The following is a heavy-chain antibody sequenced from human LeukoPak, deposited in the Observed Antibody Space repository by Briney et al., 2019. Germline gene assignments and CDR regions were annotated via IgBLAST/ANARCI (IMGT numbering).Heavy chain of an antibody. CDR1: GFIFSSYP. J-gene: IGHJ4*02. CDR2: ISGTAENT. D-gene: IGHD1-14*01. Sequence: GGSLRLSCAASGFIFSSYPMSWVRQAPGKGLEWVSAISGTAENTYYADSVKGRFSISRDNSRNTVHLQMNSLRPEDTAVYYCANHRGGFWGQGTLVTVSS. CDR3: ANHRGGF. V-gene: IGHV3-23*01.